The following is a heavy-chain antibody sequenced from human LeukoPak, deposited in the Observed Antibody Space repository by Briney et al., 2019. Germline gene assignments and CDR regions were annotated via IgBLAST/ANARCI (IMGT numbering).Heavy chain of an antibody. J-gene: IGHJ4*02. CDR2: IKQDGSEK. CDR1: GFTFSSYW. Sequence: GGSLRLSCAASGFTFSSYWMSWVRQAPGKGLEWVANIKQDGSEKYYVDSVKGRFTISRDNAKNSLYLQMNSLRAEDTAVYYCGRVRGYCSGGSCYVGGFDYWGQGTLVTVSS. V-gene: IGHV3-7*03. CDR3: GRVRGYCSGGSCYVGGFDY. D-gene: IGHD2-15*01.